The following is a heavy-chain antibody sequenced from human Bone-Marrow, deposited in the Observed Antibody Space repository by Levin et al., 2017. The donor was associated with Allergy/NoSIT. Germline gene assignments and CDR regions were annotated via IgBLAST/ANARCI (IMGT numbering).Heavy chain of an antibody. V-gene: IGHV1-69*01. CDR2: IIPIFGTA. CDR1: GGTFSSYA. J-gene: IGHJ6*02. CDR3: ARAKDIVVVPAAQVLRFLEWLSNYYYDYGMDG. D-gene: IGHD3-3*01. Sequence: KISCKASGGTFSSYAISWVRQAPGQGLEWMGGIIPIFGTANYAQKFQGRVTITADESTSTAYMELSSLRSEDTAVYYCARAKDIVVVPAAQVLRFLEWLSNYYYDYGMDGWGQGTTVTVSS.